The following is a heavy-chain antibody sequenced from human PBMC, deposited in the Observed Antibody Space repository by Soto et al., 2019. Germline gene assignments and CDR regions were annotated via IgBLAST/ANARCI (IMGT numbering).Heavy chain of an antibody. J-gene: IGHJ5*02. CDR1: GFTFSSYN. Sequence: EVQLVESGGGLVQPGGSLRLSCAASGFTFSSYNMNWVRQAPGKGLEWVSKISSSSSTIYYADSVKGRFTISRDNAKNSLYLQMNSLRAEDTAVYYCAREYGNWFDPWGQGTLVTVSS. CDR2: ISSSSSTI. CDR3: AREYGNWFDP. D-gene: IGHD4-17*01. V-gene: IGHV3-48*01.